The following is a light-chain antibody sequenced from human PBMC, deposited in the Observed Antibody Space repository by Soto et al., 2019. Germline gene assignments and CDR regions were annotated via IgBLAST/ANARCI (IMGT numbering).Light chain of an antibody. J-gene: IGLJ3*02. Sequence: QSALTQPRSVSGSPGQSVTISCTGTSSDVGGDNYVSWYQQHPGKAPKLMIYDVSKRPSGVPDRFSGAKSGNTASLTISGLQAEDEADYYCCSSAGSYTAVFGGGTKLTVL. CDR3: CSSAGSYTAV. V-gene: IGLV2-11*01. CDR1: SSDVGGDNY. CDR2: DVS.